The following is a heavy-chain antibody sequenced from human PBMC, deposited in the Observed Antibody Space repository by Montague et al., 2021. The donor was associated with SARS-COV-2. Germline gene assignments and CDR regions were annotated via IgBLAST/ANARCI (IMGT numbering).Heavy chain of an antibody. J-gene: IGHJ4*02. CDR3: TQERGPGRTTWHYFDY. D-gene: IGHD1-14*01. Sequence: CAISRDSVSSNIAAWIWIRQSPSRGLEWLGRTYYRSKWYNDYAVSVRSRITISPDTSKNQFSLQLNSVTPEDTAVYYCTQERGPGRTTWHYFDYWGQGTLVTVSS. CDR2: TYYRSKWYN. CDR1: RDSVSSNIAA. V-gene: IGHV6-1*01.